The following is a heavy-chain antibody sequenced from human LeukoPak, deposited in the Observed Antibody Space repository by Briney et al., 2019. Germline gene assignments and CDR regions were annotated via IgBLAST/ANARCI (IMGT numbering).Heavy chain of an antibody. CDR2: IYTSGST. CDR1: GGSISSYY. V-gene: IGHV4-4*07. Sequence: SETLSLTCTVSGGSISSYYWSWIRQPAGKGLEWIGRIYTSGSTNYNPSLKSRVTISVDRTKNHQFSLKLTSVTAADTAVYYCARGYGRPYSSINWIDLWGPGTLVTVSS. D-gene: IGHD6-13*01. CDR3: ARGYGRPYSSINWIDL. J-gene: IGHJ5*02.